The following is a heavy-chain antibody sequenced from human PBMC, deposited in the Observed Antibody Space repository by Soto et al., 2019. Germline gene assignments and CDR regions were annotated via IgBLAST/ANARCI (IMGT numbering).Heavy chain of an antibody. CDR1: GGTFSSYA. CDR3: ATIYCSSTSCYSASLDY. D-gene: IGHD2-2*01. CDR2: IIPIFGTA. V-gene: IGHV1-69*06. J-gene: IGHJ4*02. Sequence: ASVKVSCKASGGTFSSYAISWVRQAPGQGLEWMGGIIPIFGTANYAQKFQGRVTITADKSTSTAYMELSSLRSEDTAVYYCATIYCSSTSCYSASLDYWGQGTMVTVYS.